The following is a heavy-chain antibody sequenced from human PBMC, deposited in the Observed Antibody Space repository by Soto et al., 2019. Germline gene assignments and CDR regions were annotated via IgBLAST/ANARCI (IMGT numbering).Heavy chain of an antibody. V-gene: IGHV5-51*01. J-gene: IGHJ3*02. Sequence: PGEALKISCKGSGYSFTSYWIGWVRQMPGKGLEWMGIIYPGDSDTRYSPSFQGQVTISADKSISTAYLQWSSLKASDTAMYYCATTYCSGGSCNSGPAFDIWAQGTMVTVSS. CDR3: ATTYCSGGSCNSGPAFDI. CDR2: IYPGDSDT. D-gene: IGHD2-15*01. CDR1: GYSFTSYW.